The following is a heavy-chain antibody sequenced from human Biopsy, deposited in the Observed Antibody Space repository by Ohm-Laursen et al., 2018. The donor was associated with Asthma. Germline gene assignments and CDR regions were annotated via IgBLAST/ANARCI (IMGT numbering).Heavy chain of an antibody. CDR3: ARGPEWSGLDI. Sequence: VTLSLTCCMYGLSSSAYYWTWIRQTPGKGLEWIGESDHRGNTNTNATLKSRVTISKAKSANEFSLKMKSVTAGDTAIYYCARGPEWSGLDIWGQGTTVTVSS. J-gene: IGHJ6*02. D-gene: IGHD3-3*01. V-gene: IGHV4-34*01. CDR2: SDHRGNT. CDR1: GLSSSAYY.